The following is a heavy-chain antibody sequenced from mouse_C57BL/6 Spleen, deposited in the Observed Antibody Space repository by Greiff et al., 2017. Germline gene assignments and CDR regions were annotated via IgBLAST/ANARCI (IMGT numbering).Heavy chain of an antibody. V-gene: IGHV1-82*01. J-gene: IGHJ1*03. D-gene: IGHD2-3*01. CDR1: GYAFSSSW. CDR2: FYPGDGDT. CDR3: ARSDGYYDWYFDV. Sequence: QVQLKQSGPELVKPGASVKISCKASGYAFSSSWMNWVKQRPGKGLEWIGRFYPGDGDTNYNGKFKGKATLTADKSSSTAYMQLSSLTSEDSAVYFCARSDGYYDWYFDVWGTGTTVTVSS.